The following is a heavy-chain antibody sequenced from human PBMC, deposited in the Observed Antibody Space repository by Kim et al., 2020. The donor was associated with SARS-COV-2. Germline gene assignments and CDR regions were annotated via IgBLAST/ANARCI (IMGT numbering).Heavy chain of an antibody. Sequence: GGSLRLSCAASGFTFDGYAMSWVRQAPGKGLEWVAGINWNGGVTDYGGAVKGRFTISRDKAKNSLYLQMDSLRAEDTALYYCARDRTVVSDVSGIWGRGT. CDR3: ARDRTVVSDVSGI. CDR1: GFTFDGYA. J-gene: IGHJ3*02. V-gene: IGHV3-20*04. CDR2: INWNGGVT. D-gene: IGHD2-15*01.